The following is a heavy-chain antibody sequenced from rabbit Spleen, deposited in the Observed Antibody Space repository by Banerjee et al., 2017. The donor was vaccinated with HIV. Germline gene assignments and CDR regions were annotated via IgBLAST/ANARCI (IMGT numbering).Heavy chain of an antibody. CDR3: ARDLDGVIGWNFGW. CDR2: IEAGSSGFT. CDR1: GVSFSGSSY. J-gene: IGHJ4*01. D-gene: IGHD1-1*01. V-gene: IGHV1S40*01. Sequence: QSLEESGGDLVQPGASLTLTCIASGVSFSGSSYMCWVRQAPGKGLKWIACIEAGSSGFTYFANWAKGRFTISKTSSTTVTLQVTSLTAADTATYFCARDLDGVIGWNFGWWGPGTLVTVS.